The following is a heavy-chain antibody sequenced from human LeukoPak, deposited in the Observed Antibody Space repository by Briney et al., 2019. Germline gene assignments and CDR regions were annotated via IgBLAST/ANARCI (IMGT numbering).Heavy chain of an antibody. V-gene: IGHV4-34*01. Sequence: SETLSLTCAVYGGSFSGYYWSWIRQPPGKGLEWIGEINHSGSTNYNPSLKSRVTISVDTSKNQFSLKLSSVTAADTAVYYCARSRYYYGSGSYYPLDYWGQGTPVNGSP. CDR1: GGSFSGYY. CDR3: ARSRYYYGSGSYYPLDY. J-gene: IGHJ4*02. CDR2: INHSGST. D-gene: IGHD3-10*01.